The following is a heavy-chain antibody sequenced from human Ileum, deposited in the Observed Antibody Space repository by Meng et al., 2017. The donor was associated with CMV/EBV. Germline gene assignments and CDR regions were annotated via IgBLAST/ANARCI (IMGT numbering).Heavy chain of an antibody. V-gene: IGHV3-11*04. J-gene: IGHJ4*02. CDR2: IRSSADGFGVST. CDR3: ARVALSGGVPAHMDY. D-gene: IGHD3-16*01. CDR1: GFTFSDYF. Sequence: GESLKISCAASGFTFSDYFMSWVRQAPGKGLEWVSYIRSSADGFGVSTFYTDSVRGRFTISRDNPSNSLYLQLNNLRAEDTAVYYCARVALSGGVPAHMDYWGQGTLVTVSS.